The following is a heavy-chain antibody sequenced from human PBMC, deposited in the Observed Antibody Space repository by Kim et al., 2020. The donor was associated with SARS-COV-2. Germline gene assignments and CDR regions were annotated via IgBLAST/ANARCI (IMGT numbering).Heavy chain of an antibody. Sequence: GGSLRLSCAASGFTFSSYAMSWVRQAPGKGLEWVSAISRSGGSTYYVDSVKGRFTISRDNSKNTLYLQMNSLRAEDTAVYYCAKDGRLGEFMPYYRFDPWGHRALGTLSS. J-gene: IGHJ5*02. D-gene: IGHD3-16*01. V-gene: IGHV3-23*01. CDR2: ISRSGGST. CDR1: GFTFSSYA. CDR3: AKDGRLGEFMPYYRFDP.